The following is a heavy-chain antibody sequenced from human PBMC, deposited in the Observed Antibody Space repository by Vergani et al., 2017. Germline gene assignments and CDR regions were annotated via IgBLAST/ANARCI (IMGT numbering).Heavy chain of an antibody. CDR1: GFTFSDHY. CDR2: IRNKGNGYTT. CDR3: CRDALGIWGSYFDY. V-gene: IGHV3-72*01. Sequence: EVQLVESGGGLVQPGGSLTLSCSASGFTFSDHYMDWVRQTPGKGLEWVGRIRNKGNGYTTEYAASVKGRFTISRDDSSNSLFLHMNNLQTDDTAVYYCCRDALGIWGSYFDYWGQGTLVTVSS. J-gene: IGHJ4*02. D-gene: IGHD3-16*01.